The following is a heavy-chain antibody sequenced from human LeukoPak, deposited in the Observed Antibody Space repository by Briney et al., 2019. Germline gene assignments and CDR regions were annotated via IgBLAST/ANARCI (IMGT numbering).Heavy chain of an antibody. CDR1: GGSFSGYY. Sequence: SETLSLTCAVYGGSFSGYYWSWIRQPPGKGLEWIGEINHGGSTNYNPSLKSRVTISVDTSKNQFSLKLSSVTAADTAVYYCAKSGVAGYDFWSGYYPFDYWGQGTLVTVSS. J-gene: IGHJ4*02. D-gene: IGHD3-3*01. CDR3: AKSGVAGYDFWSGYYPFDY. CDR2: INHGGST. V-gene: IGHV4-34*01.